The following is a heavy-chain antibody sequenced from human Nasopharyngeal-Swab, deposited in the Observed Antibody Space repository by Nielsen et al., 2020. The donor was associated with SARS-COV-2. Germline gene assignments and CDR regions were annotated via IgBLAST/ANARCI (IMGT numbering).Heavy chain of an antibody. D-gene: IGHD4-17*01. Sequence: GSLRPSCAVYGGSFSGYSWNWIRQPPGKGLEWIGQVNYRGSVKYNPSLESRVTISVDTSKNQFSLKVNSVTAADTAVYYCARGQLPDYGVPLDYWGQGNLVTVSS. CDR2: VNYRGSV. J-gene: IGHJ4*02. CDR3: ARGQLPDYGVPLDY. V-gene: IGHV4-34*01. CDR1: GGSFSGYS.